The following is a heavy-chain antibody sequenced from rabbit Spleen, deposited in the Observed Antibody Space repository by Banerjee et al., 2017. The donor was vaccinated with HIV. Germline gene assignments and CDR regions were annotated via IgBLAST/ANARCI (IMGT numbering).Heavy chain of an antibody. CDR1: GFSFSGSYD. J-gene: IGHJ3*01. D-gene: IGHD6-1*01. CDR2: INSGSSGTT. CDR3: ARGYTDYATSRLDL. Sequence: QQLVESGGGLVKPGASLIVTCTASGFSFSGSYDMCWVRQAPGKGLEWIGCINSGSSGTTFSASWAKGRFTISRSSSTTVTLQMTSLTAADTATYFCARGYTDYATSRLDLWGPGTLVTVS. V-gene: IGHV1S40*01.